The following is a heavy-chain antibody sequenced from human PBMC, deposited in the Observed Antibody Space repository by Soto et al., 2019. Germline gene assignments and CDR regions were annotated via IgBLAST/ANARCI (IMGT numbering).Heavy chain of an antibody. CDR1: GGSISGGVHS. V-gene: IGHV4-30-4*01. J-gene: IGHJ2*01. CDR3: AREIMPLTNDWYFDL. D-gene: IGHD2-8*01. CDR2: IFDSGST. Sequence: QVQLQESGPGLVKPSETLSLTCTVSGGSISGGVHSWSWIRQPPGKGLEWIGHIFDSGSTYYNPSLKSRLTISVDTSKNQFALRRSSVTAADTAVYYCAREIMPLTNDWYFDLWGRGTLVTVSS.